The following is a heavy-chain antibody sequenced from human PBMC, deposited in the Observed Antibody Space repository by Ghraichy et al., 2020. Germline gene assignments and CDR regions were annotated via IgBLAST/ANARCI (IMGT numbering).Heavy chain of an antibody. Sequence: SVKVSCKASGGTFSSYTISWVRQAPGQGLEWMGRIIPILGIANYAQKFQGRVTITADKSTSTAYMELSSLRSEDTAVYYCARGGYCSGGSCYSGVYYGMDVWGQGTTVTVSS. V-gene: IGHV1-69*02. CDR3: ARGGYCSGGSCYSGVYYGMDV. D-gene: IGHD2-15*01. CDR1: GGTFSSYT. CDR2: IIPILGIA. J-gene: IGHJ6*02.